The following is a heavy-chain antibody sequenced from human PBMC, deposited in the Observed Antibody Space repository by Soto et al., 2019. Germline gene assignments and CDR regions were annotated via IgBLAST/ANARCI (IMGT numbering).Heavy chain of an antibody. Sequence: PGGSLRLSCAASGFTFSSYAMSWVRQAPGKGLEWVSAISGSGGSTYYADSVKGRFTISRDNSKNTLYLQMNSLRAEDTAVYYCAKDKRPYYYDSSGYQGWFDPWGQGTLVTVSS. CDR3: AKDKRPYYYDSSGYQGWFDP. V-gene: IGHV3-23*01. CDR2: ISGSGGST. D-gene: IGHD3-22*01. J-gene: IGHJ5*02. CDR1: GFTFSSYA.